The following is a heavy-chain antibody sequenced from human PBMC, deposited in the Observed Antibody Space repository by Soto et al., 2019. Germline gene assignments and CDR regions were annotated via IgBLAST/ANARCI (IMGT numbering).Heavy chain of an antibody. D-gene: IGHD6-19*01. CDR1: GYTFTSYG. V-gene: IGHV1-18*01. Sequence: QVQLVQSGAEVKKPGASVKVSCKASGYTFTSYGISWVRQAPGQRLEWMGWISACNGNKNYAQKLQGRVTMTTVTSESIAYIELRRLLSHDTGVYYCARGGHSGGLDEVWFAAWGQGTLSTVSS. CDR3: ARGGHSGGLDEVWFAA. CDR2: ISACNGNK. J-gene: IGHJ5*02.